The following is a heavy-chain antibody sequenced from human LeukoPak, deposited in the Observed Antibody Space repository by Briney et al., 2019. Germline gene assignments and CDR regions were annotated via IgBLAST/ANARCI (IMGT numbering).Heavy chain of an antibody. CDR3: ARGVLRFLEWLLSRQNWFDP. D-gene: IGHD3-3*01. CDR2: IYYSGST. Sequence: PSETLSLTCSVFGGSISSYYWSWIRQPPGQGLEWIGYIYYSGSTNYNPSLKSRVTISVDTSKNQFSLKLSSVTAADTAVYYCARGVLRFLEWLLSRQNWFDPWGQGTLVTVSS. J-gene: IGHJ5*02. V-gene: IGHV4-59*12. CDR1: GGSISSYY.